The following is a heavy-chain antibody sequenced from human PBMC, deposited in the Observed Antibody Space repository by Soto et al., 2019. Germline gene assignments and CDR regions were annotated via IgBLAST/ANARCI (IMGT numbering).Heavy chain of an antibody. J-gene: IGHJ4*02. CDR3: ARGGYDYSNPFDY. CDR1: GFTFNRYW. Sequence: EVQLVESGGGLVQPGGSLRLSCAASGFTFNRYWMKWVRQAPGRGVEWMGNINQDGSEKHYVDSVKGRFTISRDNAKDSVYLQMTSLKAEDTAMYYCARGGYDYSNPFDYWGQGTLVTVSS. D-gene: IGHD4-4*01. CDR2: INQDGSEK. V-gene: IGHV3-7*04.